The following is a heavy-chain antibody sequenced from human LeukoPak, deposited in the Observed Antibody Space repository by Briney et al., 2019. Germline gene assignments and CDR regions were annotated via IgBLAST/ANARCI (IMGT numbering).Heavy chain of an antibody. Sequence: GGSLRLSCAASGFTFSSYEMNWVRQAPGKGLEWVSYISRSGDIKYYADSVKGRFTISRDNAKNSLYLQMNSLRAEDTAVYYCARYSSTWPNYYYYYIDVWGKGTTVTVSS. J-gene: IGHJ6*03. CDR2: ISRSGDIK. CDR1: GFTFSSYE. V-gene: IGHV3-48*03. D-gene: IGHD6-13*01. CDR3: ARYSSTWPNYYYYYIDV.